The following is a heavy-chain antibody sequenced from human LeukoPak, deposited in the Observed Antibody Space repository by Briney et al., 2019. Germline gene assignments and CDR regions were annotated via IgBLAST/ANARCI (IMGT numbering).Heavy chain of an antibody. CDR2: ISGSGSIT. V-gene: IGHV3-23*01. Sequence: GGSLRLSCAASGFTFSSYSMSWVRQAPGRGLEWVSGISGSGSITLYADSVNGSFAISSANSKNTAILHMNRQRIDDTAIDTCAKKDASDSSTYSCLFAFWGQGTLVTVSS. D-gene: IGHD2/OR15-2a*01. J-gene: IGHJ4*02. CDR1: GFTFSSYS. CDR3: AKKDASDSSTYSCLFAF.